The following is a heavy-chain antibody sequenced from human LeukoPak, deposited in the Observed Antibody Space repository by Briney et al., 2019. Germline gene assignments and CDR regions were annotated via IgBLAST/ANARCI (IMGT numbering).Heavy chain of an antibody. V-gene: IGHV7-4-1*02. Sequence: ASVKVSCKASGYTFTSYAMYWVRQAPGQGLEWMGWINTNTGNPTYAQGFTGRFVFSLDTSVSTAYLQISSLKAEDTAVYYCARGSGSGSSSWFDPWGQGTLVTVSS. CDR2: INTNTGNP. CDR3: ARGSGSGSSSWFDP. CDR1: GYTFTSYA. D-gene: IGHD3-10*01. J-gene: IGHJ5*02.